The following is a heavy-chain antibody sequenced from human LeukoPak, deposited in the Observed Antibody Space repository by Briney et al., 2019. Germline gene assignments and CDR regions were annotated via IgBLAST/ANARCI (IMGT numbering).Heavy chain of an antibody. V-gene: IGHV1-2*02. Sequence: ASVKVSCKASGYTFTGYYIHWVRQAPGQGLEWMGWINPNSGGTNYARKFQGRVTMTRDTSISTVYMELTSLRSDDTAVYYCARERGAALGGDAFDIWGQGTMVTVSS. CDR2: INPNSGGT. D-gene: IGHD6-25*01. J-gene: IGHJ3*02. CDR3: ARERGAALGGDAFDI. CDR1: GYTFTGYY.